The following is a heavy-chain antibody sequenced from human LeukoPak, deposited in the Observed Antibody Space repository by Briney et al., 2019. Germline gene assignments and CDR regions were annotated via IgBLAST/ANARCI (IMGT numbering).Heavy chain of an antibody. Sequence: GGSLRLSCAASGFTFSNYAMRWVRQAPGRGLEWVAVISYDGSNKYYADSVKGRFTISRDNSKNTLYLQMNSLRAEDTAVYDCSRGGWGWFVDNWCQGTLVTVSS. J-gene: IGHJ4*02. CDR1: GFTFSNYA. CDR2: ISYDGSNK. V-gene: IGHV3-30-3*01. CDR3: SRGGWGWFVDN. D-gene: IGHD6-19*01.